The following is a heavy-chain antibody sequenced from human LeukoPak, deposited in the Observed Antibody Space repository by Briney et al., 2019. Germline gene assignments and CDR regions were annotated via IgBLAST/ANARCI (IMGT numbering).Heavy chain of an antibody. CDR2: IYYSGSS. CDR1: GGSITSYY. J-gene: IGHJ4*02. V-gene: IGHV4-59*08. Sequence: SETLSLTCTVSGGSITSYYWSWIRQPPGKGLEWIGYIYYSGSSYYNPSLKSRVTISVDMSKNQFSLKLTSVTAADTAVYYCARLMNIAAADFWGQGTLVTVSS. CDR3: ARLMNIAAADF. D-gene: IGHD6-13*01.